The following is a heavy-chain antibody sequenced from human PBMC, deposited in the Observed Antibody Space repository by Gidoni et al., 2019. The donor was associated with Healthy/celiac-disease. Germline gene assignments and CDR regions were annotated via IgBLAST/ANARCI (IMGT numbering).Heavy chain of an antibody. J-gene: IGHJ6*02. CDR3: ARDGAAPGGMDV. V-gene: IGHV4-4*07. CDR2: TSGST. D-gene: IGHD6-13*01. Sequence: TSGSTNYNPSLKSRVTMSVDTSKNQFSLKLSSVTAADTAVYYCARDGAAPGGMDVWGQGTTVTVSS.